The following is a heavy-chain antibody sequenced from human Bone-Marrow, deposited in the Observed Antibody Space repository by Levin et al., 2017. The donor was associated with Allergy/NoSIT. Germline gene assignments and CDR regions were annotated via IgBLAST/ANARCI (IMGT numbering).Heavy chain of an antibody. CDR1: GFTFSSYA. CDR2: ISGSGGST. CDR3: AKDGMKQGLALDR. J-gene: IGHJ5*02. D-gene: IGHD6-19*01. Sequence: ASVKVSCSASGFTFSSYAMSWVRQAPGKGLEWVSAISGSGGSTYYPDSVKGRFTISRNNSKNTLDLQMNSLRAEDTAVYYWAKDGMKQGLALDRSGQGTLVTASS. V-gene: IGHV3-23*01.